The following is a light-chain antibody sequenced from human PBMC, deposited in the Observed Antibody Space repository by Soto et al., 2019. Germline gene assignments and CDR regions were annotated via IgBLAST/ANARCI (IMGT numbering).Light chain of an antibody. CDR2: EVN. CDR3: SSHGGNSPYV. J-gene: IGLJ1*01. Sequence: QSALTQPPSASGSPGQSVAISCTVTTSDIGGYDYVSWYQQHPGKAPKLMIYEVNKRPSGVPDRFSGSKSGNTASLTVSGLQAEDEADYYCSSHGGNSPYVFGTGTKVTVL. V-gene: IGLV2-8*01. CDR1: TSDIGGYDY.